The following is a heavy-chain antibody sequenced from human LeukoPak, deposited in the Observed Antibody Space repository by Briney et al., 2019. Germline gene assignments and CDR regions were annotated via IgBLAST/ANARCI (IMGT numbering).Heavy chain of an antibody. CDR1: GGSISSYY. V-gene: IGHV4-59*01. D-gene: IGHD6-19*01. J-gene: IGHJ6*04. Sequence: TTSETLSLTCTVSGGSISSYYWSWIRQPPGKGLEWIGYIYYSGSTNYNPSLKSRVTILVDTSKNQFSLKLSSVTAADTAVYYCAGDCFTVAGTWCRGYYGMDVWGKGTTVTVSS. CDR2: IYYSGST. CDR3: AGDCFTVAGTWCRGYYGMDV.